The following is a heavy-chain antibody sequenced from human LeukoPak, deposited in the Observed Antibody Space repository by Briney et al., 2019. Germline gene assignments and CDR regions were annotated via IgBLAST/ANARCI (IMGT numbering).Heavy chain of an antibody. V-gene: IGHV1-46*01. CDR2: INPSGGST. J-gene: IGHJ5*02. CDR1: GYTFTSYY. D-gene: IGHD6-19*01. CDR3: ARDLFGSIAVAGNEDWFDP. Sequence: GASVKVSCKASGYTFTSYYMHWVRQAPGQGLEWMGIINPSGGSTSYAQKFQGRVTMTRDTSTSTVYMELSSLRSEDTAVYYCARDLFGSIAVAGNEDWFDPWGQGTLVTVSS.